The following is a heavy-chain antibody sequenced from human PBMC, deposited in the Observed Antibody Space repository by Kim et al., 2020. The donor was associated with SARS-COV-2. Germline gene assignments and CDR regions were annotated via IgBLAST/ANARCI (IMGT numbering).Heavy chain of an antibody. CDR2: INSDGSST. CDR1: GFTFSSYW. D-gene: IGHD6-19*01. V-gene: IGHV3-74*01. Sequence: GGSLRLSCAASGFTFSSYWMHWVRQAPGKGLVWVSRINSDGSSTSYADSVKGRFTISRDNAKNTLYLQMNSLRSEDTAVYYCARDTKWLAFDYWGQGTLVTVSS. J-gene: IGHJ4*02. CDR3: ARDTKWLAFDY.